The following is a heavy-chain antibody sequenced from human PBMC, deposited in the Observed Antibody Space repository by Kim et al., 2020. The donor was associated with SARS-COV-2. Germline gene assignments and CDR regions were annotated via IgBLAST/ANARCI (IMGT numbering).Heavy chain of an antibody. CDR1: GYNFIDYY. CDR2: INPKTDGT. CDR3: AKDEAKTGSSLWGGWFDP. J-gene: IGHJ5*02. D-gene: IGHD3-16*01. Sequence: ASVKVSCKTSGYNFIDYYIHWVRQAPGQGLEWMGYINPKTDGTNFAQKFQGRITVTRDKSLTTAYLELRKLTADDTAIYYCAKDEAKTGSSLWGGWFDPWGQGTLVSVSS. V-gene: IGHV1-2*02.